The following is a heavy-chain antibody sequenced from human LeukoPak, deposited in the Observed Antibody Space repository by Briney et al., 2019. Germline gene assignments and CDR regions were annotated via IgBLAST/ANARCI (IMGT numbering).Heavy chain of an antibody. V-gene: IGHV4-34*01. D-gene: IGHD2-2*01. CDR3: ARGHDHRSKPPYCSSTSCYGRGYYYYGMDV. CDR2: XXXXXXX. Sequence: PSETLSLTCAVYGGSFSGYYWSWIRQPPGKGLXXXXXXXXXXXXXXXXXXXSRVTISVDTSKNQFSLKLSSVTAADTAVYYCARGHDHRSKPPYCSSTSCYGRGYYYYGMDVWGKGTTVTVSS. CDR1: GGSFSGYY. J-gene: IGHJ6*04.